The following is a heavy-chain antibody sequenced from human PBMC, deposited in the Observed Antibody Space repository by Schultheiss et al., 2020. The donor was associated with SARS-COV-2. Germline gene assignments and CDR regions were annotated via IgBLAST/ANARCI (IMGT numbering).Heavy chain of an antibody. CDR3: ARASYSSSWGNWFDP. CDR2: MYHSGST. J-gene: IGHJ5*01. CDR1: GYSISSGYY. D-gene: IGHD6-13*01. V-gene: IGHV4-38-2*01. Sequence: SQTLSLTCAVSGYSISSGYYWGWIRQPPGKGLEWIGSMYHSGSTNYNPSLKSRVTISVDTSKNQFSLKLSSVTAADTAVYYCARASYSSSWGNWFDPWGQGTTVTVSS.